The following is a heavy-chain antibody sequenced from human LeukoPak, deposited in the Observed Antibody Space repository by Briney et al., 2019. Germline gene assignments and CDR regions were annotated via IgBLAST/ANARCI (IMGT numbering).Heavy chain of an antibody. CDR3: AKDDGDYY. J-gene: IGHJ4*02. CDR2: IRFDGSAK. D-gene: IGHD4-17*01. CDR1: EFPFSDLG. V-gene: IGHV3-30*02. Sequence: SGGSLRLSCAASEFPFSDLGMHWVRQTPGKGLEWLAFIRFDGSAKFYADSVKGRFSIPRDNSRNTLFLQMNSLRIEDTAVYHCAKDDGDYYWGQGTLVTVSS.